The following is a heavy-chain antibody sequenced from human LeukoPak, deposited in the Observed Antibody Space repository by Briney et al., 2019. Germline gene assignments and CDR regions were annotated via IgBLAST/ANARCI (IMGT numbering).Heavy chain of an antibody. Sequence: SETLSLTCTVSGYSISSGYYWGWIRQPPGKGLEWIGNIYHSGITYYNHFNSSLKSRVTISIDTSKNQLSLRLTSVTAADTAVYFCATLVSTRYYFDYWGQGTLVTVSS. V-gene: IGHV4-38-2*02. CDR1: GYSISSGYY. CDR2: IYHSGIT. D-gene: IGHD5/OR15-5a*01. J-gene: IGHJ4*02. CDR3: ATLVSTRYYFDY.